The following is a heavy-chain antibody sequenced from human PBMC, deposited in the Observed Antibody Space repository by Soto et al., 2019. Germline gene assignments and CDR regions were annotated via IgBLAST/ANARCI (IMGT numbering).Heavy chain of an antibody. Sequence: GGSLRLSCAASGFTFSSYGMHWVRQAPGKGLEWVAVISYDGSNKYYADSVKGRFTISRDNSKNTLYLQMNSLRAEDTAVYYCAKATMIVSDAFDIWGQGTMVNVS. CDR3: AKATMIVSDAFDI. D-gene: IGHD3-22*01. J-gene: IGHJ3*02. CDR1: GFTFSSYG. V-gene: IGHV3-30*18. CDR2: ISYDGSNK.